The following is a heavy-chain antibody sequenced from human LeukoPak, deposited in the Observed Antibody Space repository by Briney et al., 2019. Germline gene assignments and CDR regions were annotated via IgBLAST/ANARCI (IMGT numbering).Heavy chain of an antibody. CDR1: GFTFSSYG. J-gene: IGHJ4*02. D-gene: IGHD5-18*01. V-gene: IGHV3-30*02. Sequence: PGGSLRLSCAASGFTFSSYGMHWVRQAPGKGLEWVAFIRYDGSNKYYADSVKGRFTISRDNSKNTLYLQMNSLRAEDTAVYYCADDWIQNALHDYWGQGTLVTVSS. CDR2: IRYDGSNK. CDR3: ADDWIQNALHDY.